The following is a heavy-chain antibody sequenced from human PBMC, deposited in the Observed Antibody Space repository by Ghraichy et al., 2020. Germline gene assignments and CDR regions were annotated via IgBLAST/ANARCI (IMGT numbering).Heavy chain of an antibody. V-gene: IGHV3-15*01. CDR3: TTDLGKYFFYNYVDV. Sequence: GESLNISCAASGFTFSDAWMSWVRQAPGKGLEWVAYIKNKPHGETTDYAAPVKGRFTISRDDSKNTLYLQMNALKTEDTAVYYCTTDLGKYFFYNYVDVWGQGTTVAVSS. J-gene: IGHJ6*03. CDR2: IKNKPHGETT. D-gene: IGHD3-16*01. CDR1: GFTFSDAW.